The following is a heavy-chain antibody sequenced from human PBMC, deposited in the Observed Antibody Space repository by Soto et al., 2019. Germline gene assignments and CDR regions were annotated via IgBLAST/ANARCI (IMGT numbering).Heavy chain of an antibody. CDR2: IIPIFGTA. CDR1: GGTFSSYA. J-gene: IGHJ6*02. CDR3: ARGTEYSSSAGGFYYGMDV. Sequence: QVQLVQSGAEVKKPGSSVKVSCKASGGTFSSYAISWVRQAPGQGLEWMGGIIPIFGTANYAQKFQGRVTITADESTSTAYMELSSLRSEDTAVYYCARGTEYSSSAGGFYYGMDVWGQGTTVTVSS. D-gene: IGHD6-6*01. V-gene: IGHV1-69*01.